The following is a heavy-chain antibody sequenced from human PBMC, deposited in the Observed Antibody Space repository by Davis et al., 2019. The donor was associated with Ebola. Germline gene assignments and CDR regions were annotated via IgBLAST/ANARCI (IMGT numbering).Heavy chain of an antibody. V-gene: IGHV3-48*02. Sequence: GESLKISCAASGFTFSSYSMNWVRQAPGKGLEWVSYISSSSSTIYYADSVKGRFTISRDNAKNSLYLQMNSLRDEDTVVYYCARAVNYYYYGMDVWGQGTTVTVSS. CDR2: ISSSSSTI. CDR3: ARAVNYYYYGMDV. CDR1: GFTFSSYS. J-gene: IGHJ6*02. D-gene: IGHD3-16*02.